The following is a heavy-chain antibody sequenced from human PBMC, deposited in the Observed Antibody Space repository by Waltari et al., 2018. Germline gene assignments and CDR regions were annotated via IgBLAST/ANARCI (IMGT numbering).Heavy chain of an antibody. J-gene: IGHJ3*02. CDR2: IYYSGST. CDR3: AGSSGWYKDAFDI. Sequence: QVQLQESGPGLVKPSETLSLTCTVSGGSISSYYWSWIRQPPGKGLEWIGYIYYSGSTNYNPSLKRRVNISVDTSKNQFSLKLSSVTAADTAVYYCAGSSGWYKDAFDIWGQGTMVTVSS. CDR1: GGSISSYY. V-gene: IGHV4-59*01. D-gene: IGHD6-19*01.